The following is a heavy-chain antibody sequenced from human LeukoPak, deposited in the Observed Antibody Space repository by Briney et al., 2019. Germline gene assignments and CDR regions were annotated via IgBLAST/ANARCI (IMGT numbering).Heavy chain of an antibody. CDR3: AKPPLWFGEPWSMDV. CDR1: GFIFSSYA. V-gene: IGHV3-30*02. CDR2: IRYDGSNK. D-gene: IGHD3-10*01. J-gene: IGHJ6*03. Sequence: PGGSLRLSCAASGFIFSSYAMHWVRQAPGKGLEWVAFIRYDGSNKYYADSVKGRFTLSRDNSKNTLYLQMNSLRAEDTAVYYCAKPPLWFGEPWSMDVWGKGTTVTISS.